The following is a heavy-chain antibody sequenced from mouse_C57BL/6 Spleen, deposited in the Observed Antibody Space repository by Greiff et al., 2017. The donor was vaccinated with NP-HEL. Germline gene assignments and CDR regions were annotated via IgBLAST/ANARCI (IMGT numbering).Heavy chain of an antibody. CDR3: AREALYYDYPYYYAMDY. D-gene: IGHD2-4*01. V-gene: IGHV5-16*01. CDR1: GFTFSDYY. CDR2: INYDGSST. J-gene: IGHJ4*01. Sequence: EVQVVESEGGLVQPGSSMKLSCTASGFTFSDYYMAWVRQVPEKGLEWVANINYDGSSTYYLDSLKSRFIISRDNAKNILYLQMSSLTSEDTATYYCAREALYYDYPYYYAMDYWGQGTSVTVSS.